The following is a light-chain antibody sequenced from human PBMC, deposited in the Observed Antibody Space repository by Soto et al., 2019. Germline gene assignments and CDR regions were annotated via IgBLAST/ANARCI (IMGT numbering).Light chain of an antibody. CDR3: LQSYSSPFT. CDR1: QRTNSY. CDR2: ATF. J-gene: IGKJ3*01. Sequence: DIQMTQSPSSLSASVGDRVTVTCRASQRTNSYLSWYQQKPGKAPKLLIYATFNLQSGVPSRFSGSGSGTDFTLTISSLQPEDFATYFCLQSYSSPFTFGPGTKVDI. V-gene: IGKV1-39*01.